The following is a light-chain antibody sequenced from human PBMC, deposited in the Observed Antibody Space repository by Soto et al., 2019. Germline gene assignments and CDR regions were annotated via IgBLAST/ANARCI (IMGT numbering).Light chain of an antibody. V-gene: IGLV2-23*02. Sequence: HSALTQPASVSGSPGQSITMSCTGTSSDVGNHNFVSWYQQHPGKAPKVIIYEVSRRPSGISNRFSGSKSGNTASLTISGLQAEDEADYFCSSCSATATLVFGGGTKLTVL. CDR3: SSCSATATLV. J-gene: IGLJ3*02. CDR2: EVS. CDR1: SSDVGNHNF.